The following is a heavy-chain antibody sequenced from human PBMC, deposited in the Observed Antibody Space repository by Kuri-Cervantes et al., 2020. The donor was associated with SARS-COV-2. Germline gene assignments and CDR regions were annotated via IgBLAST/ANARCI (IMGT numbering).Heavy chain of an antibody. CDR1: GYTFTSYA. Sequence: ASVKVSCKASGYTFTSYAMNWVRQAPGQGLEWMGWINAGNGNTKYSQKFQGRVTITRDTSASTAYMELSRLRSDDTSVYYCARWDYGMDVWGQGTTVTVSS. V-gene: IGHV1-3*01. J-gene: IGHJ6*02. CDR3: ARWDYGMDV. CDR2: INAGNGNT.